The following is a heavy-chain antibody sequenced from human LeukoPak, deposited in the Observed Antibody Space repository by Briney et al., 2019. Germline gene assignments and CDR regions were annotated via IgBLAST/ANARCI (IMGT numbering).Heavy chain of an antibody. V-gene: IGHV3-66*02. D-gene: IGHD4-11*01. CDR1: GFTVSSNY. CDR2: IYSGGST. Sequence: GGSLRLSCAASGFTVSSNYMSWVRQAPGKGLEWVSVIYSGGSTYYADSVKGRFTISRDNSKNTLYLQMNSLRAEDTAVYYCASSNYDLTPYYIDYWGQGTLVTVSS. CDR3: ASSNYDLTPYYIDY. J-gene: IGHJ4*02.